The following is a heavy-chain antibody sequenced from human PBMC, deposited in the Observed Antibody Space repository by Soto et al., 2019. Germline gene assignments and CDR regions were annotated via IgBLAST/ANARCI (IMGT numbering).Heavy chain of an antibody. Sequence: SVKVSCKASGFTFTSSAVQCVPQARGQRLEWIGWIVVGSGNTNYAQKFQERVTITRDMSTSTAYMELSSLRSEDMAVYYCAADRITMIVVANYDSLDMWGQGTMGTV. V-gene: IGHV1-58*01. D-gene: IGHD3-22*01. CDR1: GFTFTSSA. CDR3: AADRITMIVVANYDSLDM. J-gene: IGHJ3*02. CDR2: IVVGSGNT.